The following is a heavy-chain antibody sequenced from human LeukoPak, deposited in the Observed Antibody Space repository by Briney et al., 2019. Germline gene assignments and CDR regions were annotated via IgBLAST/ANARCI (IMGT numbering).Heavy chain of an antibody. CDR2: IGTKSGNT. V-gene: IGHV1-18*01. J-gene: IGHJ3*02. CDR3: ARTPLGKMHAFDI. D-gene: IGHD7-27*01. CDR1: GYTFTNDG. Sequence: ASVKVSCKASGYTFTNDGISWVRQAPGQGLEWMGWIGTKSGNTNYAPSFQARVTLTTDTSSTTAYMELRSLTSGDTAAYYCARTPLGKMHAFDIWGQGTIVTVSS.